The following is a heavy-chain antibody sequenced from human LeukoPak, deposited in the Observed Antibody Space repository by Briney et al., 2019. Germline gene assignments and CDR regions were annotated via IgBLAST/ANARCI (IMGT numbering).Heavy chain of an antibody. CDR2: ISAYNGNT. CDR1: GYTFTSYG. J-gene: IGHJ6*02. CDR3: ARDLYCSSTSCYGDYYYGMDV. D-gene: IGHD2-2*01. Sequence: ASVKVSCKASGYTFTSYGISWVRQAPGQGLEWMGWISAYNGNTNYAQKLQGRVTMTTDTSTSTAYMELRSLRSDDTAVYYCARDLYCSSTSCYGDYYYGMDVWGQGTTVTVSS. V-gene: IGHV1-18*01.